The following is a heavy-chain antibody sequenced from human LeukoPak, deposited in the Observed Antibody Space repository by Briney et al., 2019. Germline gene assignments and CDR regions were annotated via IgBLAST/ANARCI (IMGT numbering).Heavy chain of an antibody. CDR3: ARIACTGGNCKPYYYYGLDV. D-gene: IGHD2-8*02. J-gene: IGHJ6*02. CDR1: GFTFSTYG. CDR2: IWYDGSIK. V-gene: IGHV3-33*01. Sequence: GGSLRLSCVASGFTFSTYGMHWVRQAPGKGLEWVAVIWYDGSIKYYADSVKGRFTFSRDNSKSTMYLQMNSLRAEDTAVYYCARIACTGGNCKPYYYYGLDVWGQGTTVTVSS.